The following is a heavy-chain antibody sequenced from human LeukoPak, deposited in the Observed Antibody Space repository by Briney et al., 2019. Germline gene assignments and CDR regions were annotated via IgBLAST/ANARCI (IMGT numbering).Heavy chain of an antibody. J-gene: IGHJ4*02. V-gene: IGHV1-69*13. CDR1: GGTFSSYA. CDR3: ARSTIFGVVITPPYFDY. D-gene: IGHD3-3*01. CDR2: IILIFGTA. Sequence: SVKVSCKASGGTFSSYAISWVRQAPGQGLEWMGGIILIFGTANYAQKFQGRVTITADESTSTAYMELSSLRSEDTAVYYCARSTIFGVVITPPYFDYWGQGTLVTVSS.